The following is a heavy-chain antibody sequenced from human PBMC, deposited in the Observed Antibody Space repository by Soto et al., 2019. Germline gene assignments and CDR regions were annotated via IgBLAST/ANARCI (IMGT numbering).Heavy chain of an antibody. Sequence: GGSLRLSCAASGFTVSSKYMTWVRQAPGKGLEWVSLIQSGGTTYYADSVKGRFTISRDTSENTLHLQMDSLRVEDTAVYYCARDDVLCDGGRCYGIPLDVWGKGT. J-gene: IGHJ6*03. CDR1: GFTVSSKY. V-gene: IGHV3-66*01. CDR2: IQSGGTT. D-gene: IGHD2-15*01. CDR3: ARDDVLCDGGRCYGIPLDV.